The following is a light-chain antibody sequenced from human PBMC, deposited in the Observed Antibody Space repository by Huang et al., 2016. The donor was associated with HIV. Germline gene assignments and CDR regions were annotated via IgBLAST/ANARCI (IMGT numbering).Light chain of an antibody. V-gene: IGKV1-9*01. CDR2: AAS. CDR3: QQLNSYPWT. J-gene: IGKJ1*01. Sequence: IQLTQSPSSLSASVGDRVTITCRASQGISSYLAWYQQKPGKAPNLLIYAASTLQSGVPSRFSGSGSGTDFTLTISSLQPEDVATYYCQQLNSYPWTFGQGTKVEIK. CDR1: QGISSY.